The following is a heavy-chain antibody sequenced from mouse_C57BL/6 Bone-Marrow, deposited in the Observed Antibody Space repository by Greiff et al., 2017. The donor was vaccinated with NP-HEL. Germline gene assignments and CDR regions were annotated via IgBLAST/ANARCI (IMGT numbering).Heavy chain of an antibody. CDR2: ISTGGGST. D-gene: IGHD1-1*01. V-gene: IGHV5-12*01. J-gene: IGHJ1*03. Sequence: EVQLVESGGGLVQPGGSLKLSCAASGFTFSDYYMYWVSQTPEKRLEWVAYISTGGGSTYYPDTVQGRFTISRDNAKNTLYLQMSRLKSEDTAMYYCARHITTVVGDWYFDVWGTGTTVTVSS. CDR3: ARHITTVVGDWYFDV. CDR1: GFTFSDYY.